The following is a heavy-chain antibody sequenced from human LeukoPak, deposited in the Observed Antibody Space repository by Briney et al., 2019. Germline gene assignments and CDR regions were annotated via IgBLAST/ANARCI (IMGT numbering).Heavy chain of an antibody. Sequence: PGGSLRLSCAASGLSFSNYAMYWVRQAPGKGLEWVSAIGGTGGNIFYTDSVKGRFTISRDNSKNTLYLQMNSLRAEDTAVYYCAKDMVRGVITTQFDYWGQGTLVTVSS. CDR2: IGGTGGNI. CDR1: GLSFSNYA. D-gene: IGHD3-10*01. V-gene: IGHV3-23*01. J-gene: IGHJ4*02. CDR3: AKDMVRGVITTQFDY.